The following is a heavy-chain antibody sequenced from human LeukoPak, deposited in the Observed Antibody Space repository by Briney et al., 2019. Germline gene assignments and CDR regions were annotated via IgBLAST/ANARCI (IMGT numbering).Heavy chain of an antibody. CDR3: ARETARGYSGYDPFDY. CDR2: IKQDGSEK. D-gene: IGHD5-12*01. J-gene: IGHJ4*02. CDR1: GFTFSSYW. V-gene: IGHV3-7*01. Sequence: PGGSLRLSCAASGFTFSSYWMRWVRQAPGRGGGGVANIKQDGSEKYYVASVKGRFTISRDNAKNSLYLQMNSLRAEDTAVYYCARETARGYSGYDPFDYWGQGTLVTVSS.